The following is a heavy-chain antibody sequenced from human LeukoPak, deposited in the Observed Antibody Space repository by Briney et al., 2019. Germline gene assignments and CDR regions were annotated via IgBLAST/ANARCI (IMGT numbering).Heavy chain of an antibody. CDR2: ISGSGGST. D-gene: IGHD3-22*01. Sequence: GGSLRLSCAASGFTFSSYGMSWVRQAPGKGLEWVSAISGSGGSTYYADSVKGRFTISRDNSKNTLYLQMNSLRAEDTAVYYCAKDRGSRTYYYDSSGYPQGYWGQGTLVTVSS. CDR3: AKDRGSRTYYYDSSGYPQGY. CDR1: GFTFSSYG. V-gene: IGHV3-23*01. J-gene: IGHJ4*02.